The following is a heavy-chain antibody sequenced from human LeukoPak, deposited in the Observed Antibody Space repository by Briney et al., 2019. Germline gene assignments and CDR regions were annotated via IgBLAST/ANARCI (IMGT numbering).Heavy chain of an antibody. Sequence: ASVKVSCKASGYTFTDYYIYWVRQAPGQGPEWMGWINPNSGGTQYVQKFQGRVTMTRDTSINTAYMELSSLRSEDTAVYYCARVKALVGADYWGQGTLVTVSS. CDR1: GYTFTDYY. V-gene: IGHV1-2*02. J-gene: IGHJ4*02. D-gene: IGHD1-26*01. CDR3: ARVKALVGADY. CDR2: INPNSGGT.